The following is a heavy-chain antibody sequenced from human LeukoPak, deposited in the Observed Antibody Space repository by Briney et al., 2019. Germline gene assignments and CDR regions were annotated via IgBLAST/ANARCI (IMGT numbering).Heavy chain of an antibody. CDR3: ARRAPKYYGSGSYMYYFDY. J-gene: IGHJ4*02. CDR2: IIPIFGTA. Sequence: SVKVSCKASGGTFSSYAISWVRQAPGQGLEWMGGIIPIFGTANYAQKFQGRVTITADKSTSTAYMELSSLRSEDTAVYYCARRAPKYYGSGSYMYYFDYWGQGTLVTVSS. CDR1: GGTFSSYA. D-gene: IGHD3-10*01. V-gene: IGHV1-69*06.